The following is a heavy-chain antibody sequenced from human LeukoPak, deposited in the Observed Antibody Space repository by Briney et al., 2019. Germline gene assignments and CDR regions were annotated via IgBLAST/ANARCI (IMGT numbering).Heavy chain of an antibody. J-gene: IGHJ4*02. V-gene: IGHV3-9*01. D-gene: IGHD4-23*01. CDR3: AKDIGRGGVNDYGGSYYFDY. CDR2: ISWNSGSI. CDR1: GFTFDDYA. Sequence: GGSLRLSCAASGFTFDDYAMHWVRQAPGEGLEWVSGISWNSGSIGYADSVKGRFTISRDNAKNSLYLQMNSLRAEDTALYYCAKDIGRGGVNDYGGSYYFDYWGQGTLVTVSS.